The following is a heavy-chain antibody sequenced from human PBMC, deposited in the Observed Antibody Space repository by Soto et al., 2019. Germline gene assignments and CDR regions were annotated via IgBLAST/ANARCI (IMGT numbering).Heavy chain of an antibody. CDR1: GFTFSSYG. J-gene: IGHJ6*02. D-gene: IGHD6-6*01. CDR3: ARDRKLEAVRPRYYYGMDV. V-gene: IGHV3-33*01. Sequence: GSLRLSCAASGFTFSSYGMHWVRQAPGKGLEWVAVIWYDGSNKYYADSVKGRFTISRDNSKNTLYLQMNSLRAEDTAVYYCARDRKLEAVRPRYYYGMDVWGQGTTVTVSS. CDR2: IWYDGSNK.